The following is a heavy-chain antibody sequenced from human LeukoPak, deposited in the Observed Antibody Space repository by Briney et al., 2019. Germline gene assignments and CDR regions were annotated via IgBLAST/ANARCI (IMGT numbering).Heavy chain of an antibody. J-gene: IGHJ4*02. D-gene: IGHD6-13*01. CDR3: ARGGERKQQLVRSLDY. CDR1: GFTFSSYG. CDR2: IWYDGSNK. Sequence: GGSLRLSCAASGFTFSSYGMHWVRQAPGKGLEWVAVIWYDGSNKYYADSVKGRFTISRDNSKNTLYLQMNSLRAEDTAVYYCARGGERKQQLVRSLDYWGQGTLVTVSS. V-gene: IGHV3-33*01.